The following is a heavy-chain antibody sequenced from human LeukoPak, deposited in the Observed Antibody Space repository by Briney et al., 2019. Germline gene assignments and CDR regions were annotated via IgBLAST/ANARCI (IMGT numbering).Heavy chain of an antibody. CDR3: ARAVVVPAAIDWFDP. Sequence: SETLSLTCTVSGYSISSGYYWGWIRPPPGKGLEWIGSIYHGGSTYYNPSLKSRVTISVDTSKNQFSLNLRSVTAADPAVSYCARAVVVPAAIDWFDPWGQGTLVTVSS. CDR1: GYSISSGYY. D-gene: IGHD2-2*02. V-gene: IGHV4-38-2*02. CDR2: IYHGGST. J-gene: IGHJ5*02.